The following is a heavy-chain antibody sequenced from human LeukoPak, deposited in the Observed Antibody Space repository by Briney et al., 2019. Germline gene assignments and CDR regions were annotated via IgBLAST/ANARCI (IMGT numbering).Heavy chain of an antibody. J-gene: IGHJ4*02. CDR2: INPNSGGT. D-gene: IGHD3-10*01. CDR3: ARVPRSGSPLAGRYYFDY. Sequence: ASVKVSCKASGYTFTGYYMHWVRQAPGQGLEWMGWINPNSGGTNYAQKFQGRVTMTRDTSISTAYMELSRLRSDDTAVYYCARVPRSGSPLAGRYYFDYWGQGTLVTVSS. V-gene: IGHV1-2*02. CDR1: GYTFTGYY.